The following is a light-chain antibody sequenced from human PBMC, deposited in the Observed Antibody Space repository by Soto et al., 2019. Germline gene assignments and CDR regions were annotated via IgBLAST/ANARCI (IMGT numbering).Light chain of an antibody. CDR1: QSVSIN. CDR2: GAS. Sequence: EIVMTQSPATLSVSPGERGTLSVRASQSVSINLAWYQQKPGQAPRLLIYGASTRATGIPARFSGSGSGTEFTLTISSLQSEDFAVYYCQQYNNWPRTFGQGTKVDIK. J-gene: IGKJ1*01. V-gene: IGKV3-15*01. CDR3: QQYNNWPRT.